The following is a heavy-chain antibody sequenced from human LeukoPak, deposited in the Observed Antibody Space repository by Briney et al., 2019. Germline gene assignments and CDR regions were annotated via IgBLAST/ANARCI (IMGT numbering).Heavy chain of an antibody. CDR2: ISSGSTYI. V-gene: IGHV3-21*01. J-gene: IGHJ4*02. D-gene: IGHD1-14*01. Sequence: PGGSLRLSCAASGFSFSTYYVNWVRQAPGKGLEWVACISSGSTYIFHADSVRGRFAVSRDNAENSLYLQMNSLRADDTAVYYCVRENHGSFDYWGRGSLVTVSS. CDR1: GFSFSTYY. CDR3: VRENHGSFDY.